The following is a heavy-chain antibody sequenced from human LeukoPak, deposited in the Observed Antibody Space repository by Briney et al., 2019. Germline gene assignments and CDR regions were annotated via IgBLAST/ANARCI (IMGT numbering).Heavy chain of an antibody. CDR1: GFTFSSYW. J-gene: IGHJ4*02. V-gene: IGHV3-7*05. CDR3: AREMGWNYGDY. CDR2: IKKDGSEK. Sequence: AGGSLRLSCAASGFTFSSYWMTWVRQAPGKGLEWVANIKKDGSEKYYVDSVRGRFTISRDNAKNSLYLQMNSLRAEDTAVYYCAREMGWNYGDYWGQGTLVTVSS. D-gene: IGHD1-7*01.